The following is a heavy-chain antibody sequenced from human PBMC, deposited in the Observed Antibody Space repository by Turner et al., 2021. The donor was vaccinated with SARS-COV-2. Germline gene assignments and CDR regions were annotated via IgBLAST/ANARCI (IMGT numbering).Heavy chain of an antibody. CDR2: INSGSSYI. CDR3: TRSRDYYGSGTYYNYDY. CDR1: RFPFSRYS. J-gene: IGHJ4*02. D-gene: IGHD3-10*01. V-gene: IGHV3-21*02. Sequence: VQLVESGGGLVKPGGSLRLSCAASRFPFSRYSMNWVRQAPEKGLGWFASINSGSSYIYYADSLKGRVTISRDNTKRSLFLQMNSLRVEDTAVYYCTRSRDYYGSGTYYNYDYWGQGTLVTVSS.